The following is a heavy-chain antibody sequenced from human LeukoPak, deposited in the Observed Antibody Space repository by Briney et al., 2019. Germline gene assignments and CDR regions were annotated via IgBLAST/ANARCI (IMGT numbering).Heavy chain of an antibody. Sequence: SVKVSCKASGGTFSSYAISWVRQAPGQGLEWMGGIIPTFGTANYAQKFQGRVTITADESTSTAYMELSSLRSEDTAVYYCARGEDTVTNFQHWGQGTLVAVSS. CDR1: GGTFSSYA. V-gene: IGHV1-69*13. D-gene: IGHD4-17*01. CDR3: ARGEDTVTNFQH. J-gene: IGHJ1*01. CDR2: IIPTFGTA.